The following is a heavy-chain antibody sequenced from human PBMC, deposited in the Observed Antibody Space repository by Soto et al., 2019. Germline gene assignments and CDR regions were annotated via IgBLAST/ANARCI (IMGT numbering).Heavy chain of an antibody. Sequence: QITLKESGPTLVRPTQTLTLTCTFSGLSLSTTGVGGGWIRQPPGKALEWLALLYWDDDKRYSPSLKSRLTITKDTSKNEVIQTVTNMAPVDTARYYWAQRHPHYGIGRELGNWFDPWGQGTVVTVSS. J-gene: IGHJ5*02. CDR3: AQRHPHYGIGRELGNWFDP. CDR1: GLSLSTTGVG. V-gene: IGHV2-5*02. CDR2: LYWDDDK. D-gene: IGHD3-10*01.